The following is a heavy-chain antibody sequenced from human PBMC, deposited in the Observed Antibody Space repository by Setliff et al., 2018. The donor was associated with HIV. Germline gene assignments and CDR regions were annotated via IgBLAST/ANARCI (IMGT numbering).Heavy chain of an antibody. Sequence: ASVKVSCKASGYTFTSYHMYWVRQAPGQGLEWMGGIIPIFGTANYAQKFQGRVTFTADESTSTAYMELSSLRSEDTAVYYCARIDGPYYNFWSGYSSGWFDPWGQGTLVTVSS. CDR3: ARIDGPYYNFWSGYSSGWFDP. D-gene: IGHD3-3*01. V-gene: IGHV1-69*13. J-gene: IGHJ5*02. CDR1: GYTFTSYH. CDR2: IIPIFGTA.